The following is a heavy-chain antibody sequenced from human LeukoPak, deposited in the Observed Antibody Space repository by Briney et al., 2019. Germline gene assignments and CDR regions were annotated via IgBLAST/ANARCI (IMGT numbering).Heavy chain of an antibody. J-gene: IGHJ3*01. CDR3: ARGRGSGWYGPF. D-gene: IGHD6-19*01. Sequence: PSETLSLTCAVYGGSFSGYYWSLIRQPPGKGLEWIGEINHSGSTNYNPSLRSRVAISVDTSKNQFSLKLSSVTAADTAVYYCARGRGSGWYGPFWGQGTMVTVSS. V-gene: IGHV4-34*01. CDR2: INHSGST. CDR1: GGSFSGYY.